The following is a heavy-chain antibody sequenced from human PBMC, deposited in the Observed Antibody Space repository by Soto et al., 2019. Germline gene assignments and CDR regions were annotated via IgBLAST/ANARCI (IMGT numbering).Heavy chain of an antibody. CDR1: GFTFSSYE. V-gene: IGHV3-48*03. D-gene: IGHD4-4*01. CDR3: AREVSKTDYSNYVTTPNWFDP. Sequence: GSLRLSCAASGFTFSSYEMNWVRQAPGKGLEWVSYISSSGSTIYYADSVKGRFTISRDNAKNSLYLQMNSLRSEDTAVYYCAREVSKTDYSNYVTTPNWFDPWGQGTLVTVSS. CDR2: ISSSGSTI. J-gene: IGHJ5*02.